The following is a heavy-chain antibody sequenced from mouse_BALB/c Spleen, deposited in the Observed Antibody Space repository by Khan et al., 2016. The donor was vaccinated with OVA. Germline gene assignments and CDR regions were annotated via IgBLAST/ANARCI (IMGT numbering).Heavy chain of an antibody. D-gene: IGHD1-1*01. CDR1: GFTFSSYG. V-gene: IGHV5-6*01. Sequence: EVELVESGGDLVKPGGSLKLSCAASGFTFSSYGMSWVRQTPDKRLEWVATISSGGNYNYYPDSVKGRFTISGENAKNTLYLQMSSLKSEDTAMYFWATLYCYGSRVYFDYWGQGTTLTVSS. CDR3: ATLYCYGSRVYFDY. J-gene: IGHJ2*01. CDR2: ISSGGNYN.